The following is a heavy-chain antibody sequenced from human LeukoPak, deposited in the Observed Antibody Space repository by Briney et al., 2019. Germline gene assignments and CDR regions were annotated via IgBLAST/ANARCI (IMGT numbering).Heavy chain of an antibody. V-gene: IGHV3-21*01. Sequence: GGSLRLSCAASGFTFSSYNMNWVRQAPGQGLEWVSSITSGSSYIYYADSVKGRFTISRDNAKSSLYLQMNSPRSEDTAVYYCAELGITMIGGVWGKGTTVTISS. J-gene: IGHJ6*04. CDR2: ITSGSSYI. CDR1: GFTFSSYN. CDR3: AELGITMIGGV. D-gene: IGHD3-10*02.